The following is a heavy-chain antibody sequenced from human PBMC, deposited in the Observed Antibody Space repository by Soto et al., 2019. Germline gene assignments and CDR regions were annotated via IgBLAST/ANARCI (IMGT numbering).Heavy chain of an antibody. CDR2: ISAYNGNT. CDR3: AWYYDSRGCSWFDP. J-gene: IGHJ5*02. V-gene: IGHV1-18*04. Sequence: QVQLVQSGAEVKKPGASVKVSCKASGYNFTTYGITWVRQAPGQGLERIGWISAYNGNTNCGQKLQGGVTMTTDTSTSTDYMELRSLRSDDTAVYDCAWYYDSRGCSWFDPWGQGTLVSVSS. CDR1: GYNFTTYG. D-gene: IGHD3-22*01.